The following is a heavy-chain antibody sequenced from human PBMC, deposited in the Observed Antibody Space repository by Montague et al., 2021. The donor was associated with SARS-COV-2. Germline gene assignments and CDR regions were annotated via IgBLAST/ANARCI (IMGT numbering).Heavy chain of an antibody. D-gene: IGHD1-26*01. CDR2: TYYRSKWYN. CDR3: ARTSASSDY. Sequence: CAISGDSVSRNSAARNWIRQSPSRGLEWLGRTYYRSKWYNDYAVSVKSRITINPDTSKNQISLQLNSVTPEDTAVYYCARTSASSDYWGQGTLVTVSP. CDR1: GDSVSRNSAA. V-gene: IGHV6-1*01. J-gene: IGHJ4*02.